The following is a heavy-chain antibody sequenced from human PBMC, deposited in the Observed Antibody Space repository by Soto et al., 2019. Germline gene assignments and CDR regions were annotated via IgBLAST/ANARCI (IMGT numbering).Heavy chain of an antibody. D-gene: IGHD6-19*01. V-gene: IGHV3-48*02. CDR2: ISSSSSTI. Sequence: AGGSLRLSCAASGFTFSSYSMNWVRQAPGKGLEWVSYISSSSSTIYYADSVKGRFTISRDNAKNSLYLQMNSLRDEDTAVYYCARDLQQWLVRNYYYYGMDVWGQGTTVTVSS. CDR3: ARDLQQWLVRNYYYYGMDV. CDR1: GFTFSSYS. J-gene: IGHJ6*02.